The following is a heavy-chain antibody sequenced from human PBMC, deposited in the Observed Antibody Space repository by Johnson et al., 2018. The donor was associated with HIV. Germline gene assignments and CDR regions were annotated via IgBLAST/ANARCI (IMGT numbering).Heavy chain of an antibody. CDR3: ARGLAVAGTGNAFDI. CDR1: GFTFSNYG. D-gene: IGHD6-19*01. J-gene: IGHJ3*02. CDR2: ISYGESNE. V-gene: IGHV3-30*19. Sequence: MLLVESGGGVVQPGRSLRLSCAASGFTFSNYGMHWVRQAPGKGLEWVAVISYGESNEYYADSVKGRFTISRDNSKNTLYLQMNSLTAEDTAVYYCARGLAVAGTGNAFDIWGQGTMVTVSS.